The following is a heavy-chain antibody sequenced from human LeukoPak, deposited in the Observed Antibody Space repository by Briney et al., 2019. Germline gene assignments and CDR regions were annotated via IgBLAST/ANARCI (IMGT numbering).Heavy chain of an antibody. CDR3: ARSSDQVLRFLEWLSLTNYYYGMDV. Sequence: GASVKVSCKVSGYTLTELSMHWVRQAPGKGLEWMGGFDPEDGETIYAQKFQGRVTMTTDTSTSTAYMELRSLRSDDTAVYYCARSSDQVLRFLEWLSLTNYYYGMDVWGQGTTVTVSS. D-gene: IGHD3-3*01. CDR2: FDPEDGET. CDR1: GYTLTELS. J-gene: IGHJ6*02. V-gene: IGHV1-24*01.